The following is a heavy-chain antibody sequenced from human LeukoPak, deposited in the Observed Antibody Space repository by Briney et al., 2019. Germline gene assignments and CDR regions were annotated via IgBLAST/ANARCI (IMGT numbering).Heavy chain of an antibody. V-gene: IGHV3-9*01. J-gene: IGHJ3*01. CDR1: GFTFNDHA. CDR3: ARASYYYDTTGLGAVDL. Sequence: PGGSLRLSCAASGFTFNDHAMYWVRQAPGKGLEWVSGINWNSDNIGYADSVKGRFTISRDDAKKSLFLQMNSLRAEDTALYYCARASYYYDTTGLGAVDLWGQGTKVTVSS. D-gene: IGHD3-22*01. CDR2: INWNSDNI.